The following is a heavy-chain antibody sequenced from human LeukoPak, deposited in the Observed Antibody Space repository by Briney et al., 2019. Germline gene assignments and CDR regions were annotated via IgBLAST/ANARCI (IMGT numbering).Heavy chain of an antibody. V-gene: IGHV1-69*06. J-gene: IGHJ5*02. CDR1: GGTFSSYA. Sequence: SVKVSCKASGGTFSSYAISWVRQAPGQGLEWMGGIIPIFGTPNYAQKFQGRVTITADKSTSTAYMELSSLRSEDTAVYYCARVVITSANWFDPWGQGTLVTVSS. CDR2: IIPIFGTP. D-gene: IGHD2/OR15-2a*01. CDR3: ARVVITSANWFDP.